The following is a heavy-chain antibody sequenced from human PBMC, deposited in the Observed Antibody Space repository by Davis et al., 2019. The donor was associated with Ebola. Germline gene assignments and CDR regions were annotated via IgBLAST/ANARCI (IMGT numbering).Heavy chain of an antibody. Sequence: PGGSLRLSCAASGFTFSDYYMTWIRQAPGKGLEWVSYISSSGSTIYYAESVKGRFTISRDNAKNSLYLQMNSLRAEDTAVYYCAKGGGSYGNWYFDLWGRGTLVTVSS. CDR2: ISSSGSTI. CDR1: GFTFSDYY. CDR3: AKGGGSYGNWYFDL. J-gene: IGHJ2*01. D-gene: IGHD1-26*01. V-gene: IGHV3-11*01.